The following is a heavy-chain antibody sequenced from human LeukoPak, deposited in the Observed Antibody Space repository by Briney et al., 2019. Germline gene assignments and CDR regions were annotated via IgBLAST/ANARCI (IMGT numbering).Heavy chain of an antibody. V-gene: IGHV3-23*01. CDR1: GFTFSSYA. D-gene: IGHD3-22*01. CDR2: ISGSGGST. J-gene: IGHJ6*03. CDR3: AKGHSSGFYYYYMDV. Sequence: GGSLRLSCAASGFTFSSYAMSWVRQAPGKGLEWVSAISGSGGSTYYADSVKGRFTISRDNSKNTLYLQMNSLRAEDTAVYYCAKGHSSGFYYYYMDVWGKGTTVTVSS.